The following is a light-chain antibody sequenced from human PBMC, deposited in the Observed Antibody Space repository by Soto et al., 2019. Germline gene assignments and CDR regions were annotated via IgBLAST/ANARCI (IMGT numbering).Light chain of an antibody. Sequence: EIVLTQSPGTLSLSPGERATLSCRASQSLSSSQLAWYQQKVGRAPRLLIHDASSRATGIPDRFSGSGSGTDFTLTITRLEPEDFAVYYCQQYVTSSPRTFGQGTKVEIK. CDR1: QSLSSSQ. CDR3: QQYVTSSPRT. V-gene: IGKV3-20*01. J-gene: IGKJ1*01. CDR2: DAS.